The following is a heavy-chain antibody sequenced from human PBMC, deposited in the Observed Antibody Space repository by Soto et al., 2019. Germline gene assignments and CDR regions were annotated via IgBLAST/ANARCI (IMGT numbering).Heavy chain of an antibody. D-gene: IGHD2-15*01. Sequence: GWSLRLSCTASGFIVSDTYVNWVRQAPGKGLEWVSVISNRGDTHYADSVRGRFSLSRDISDNTLHLQMNNLRVEDTAVYYCAREPRYCRGGSCSITGDAYDIWGQGTMVTVSS. CDR2: ISNRGDT. V-gene: IGHV3-66*01. CDR3: AREPRYCRGGSCSITGDAYDI. J-gene: IGHJ3*02. CDR1: GFIVSDTY.